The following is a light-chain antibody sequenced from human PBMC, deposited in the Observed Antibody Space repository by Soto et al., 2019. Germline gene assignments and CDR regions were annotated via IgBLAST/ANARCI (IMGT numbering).Light chain of an antibody. Sequence: DIAMTQYQVTLFVSPGERATLSCRASQSINSNLAWYQQKPGQAPRLLIYGASTRATGFPARFSVSGSGKEFTITISSLQSEDFAVYYGQQYDNWPRTFGPGTKVDI. J-gene: IGKJ1*01. CDR1: QSINSN. V-gene: IGKV3-15*01. CDR2: GAS. CDR3: QQYDNWPRT.